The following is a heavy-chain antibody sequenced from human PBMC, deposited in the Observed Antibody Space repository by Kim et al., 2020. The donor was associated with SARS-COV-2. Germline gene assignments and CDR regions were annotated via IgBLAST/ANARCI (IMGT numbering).Heavy chain of an antibody. CDR1: GGSFSGYY. CDR3: ARGHYINWNYVSHIVSNYYYYYGMDV. D-gene: IGHD1-7*01. CDR2: INHSGST. J-gene: IGHJ6*02. Sequence: SETLSLTCAVYGGSFSGYYWSWIRQPPGKGLEWIGEINHSGSTNYNPSLKSRVTISVDTSKNQFSLKLSSVTAADTAVYYCARGHYINWNYVSHIVSNYYYYYGMDVWGQGTTVTVSS. V-gene: IGHV4-34*01.